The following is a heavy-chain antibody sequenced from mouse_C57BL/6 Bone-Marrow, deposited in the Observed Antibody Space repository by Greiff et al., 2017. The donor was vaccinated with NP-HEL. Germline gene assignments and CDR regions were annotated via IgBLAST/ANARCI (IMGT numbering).Heavy chain of an antibody. Sequence: VQLKESGAELVRPGASVKLSCTASGFNITDDYMHWVKQRPEQGLEWIGWIDPENGDTEYASKFQGKATITADTSSNTAYLQLSSLTSEDTAVYYCTPTGYDYAMDYWGQGTSVTVSS. CDR1: GFNITDDY. J-gene: IGHJ4*01. V-gene: IGHV14-4*01. CDR2: IDPENGDT. D-gene: IGHD3-2*02. CDR3: TPTGYDYAMDY.